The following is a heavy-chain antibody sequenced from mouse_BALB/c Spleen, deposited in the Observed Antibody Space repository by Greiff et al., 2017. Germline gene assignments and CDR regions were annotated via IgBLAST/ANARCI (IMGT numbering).Heavy chain of an antibody. J-gene: IGHJ4*01. CDR2: INPGSGGT. CDR1: GYTFTDYE. V-gene: IGHV1-15*01. D-gene: IGHD2-4*01. Sequence: VKLQESGAELVRPGASVKLSCKASGYTFTDYEMHWVKQTPVHGLEWIGAINPGSGGTAYNQKFKGKATLTADKSSSTAYMELSSLTSEDSAVYYCTRTMIRYAMDYWGQGTSVTVSS. CDR3: TRTMIRYAMDY.